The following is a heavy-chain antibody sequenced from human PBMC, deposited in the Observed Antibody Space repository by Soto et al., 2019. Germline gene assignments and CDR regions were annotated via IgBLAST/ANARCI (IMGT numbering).Heavy chain of an antibody. J-gene: IGHJ4*02. V-gene: IGHV3-74*01. Sequence: EVQLVESGGGLVQPGGSLRLACAASGFTFSSYWMHWVRQAPGKGLVWVSRINSDGSSTSYADSVKGRVTISRDNSKNTLYLQMSSLRAEDTAVYYCARDKSAAPIYQFDYWGQGTLVTVSS. CDR2: INSDGSST. CDR1: GFTFSSYW. CDR3: ARDKSAAPIYQFDY. D-gene: IGHD6-25*01.